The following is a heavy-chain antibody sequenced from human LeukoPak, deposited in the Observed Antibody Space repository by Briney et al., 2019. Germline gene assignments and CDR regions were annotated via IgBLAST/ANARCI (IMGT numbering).Heavy chain of an antibody. CDR3: ARTQYSSSWYYYYYMDV. V-gene: IGHV4-59*11. Sequence: SETLSLTCTVSGGSISSHYWSWIRQPPGKGLEWIGYIYYSGSTNYNPSLKSRVTISVDTSKNQFSLKLSSVTAADTAVYYCARTQYSSSWYYYYYMDVWGKGTTVTVSS. J-gene: IGHJ6*03. CDR2: IYYSGST. D-gene: IGHD6-13*01. CDR1: GGSISSHY.